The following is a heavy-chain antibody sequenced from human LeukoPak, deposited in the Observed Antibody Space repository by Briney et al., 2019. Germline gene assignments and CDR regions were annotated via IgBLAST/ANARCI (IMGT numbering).Heavy chain of an antibody. D-gene: IGHD3-22*01. J-gene: IGHJ4*02. CDR3: AKDHDSSGIDY. CDR2: ISYDGSNK. CDR1: GFTFTTYG. Sequence: GGSLRLSCAASGFTFTTYGMNWLRQAPGKGLEWVAVISYDGSNKYYADSVKGRFTISRDNSKNTLYLQMNSLRAEDTAVYYCAKDHDSSGIDYWGQGTLVTVSS. V-gene: IGHV3-30*18.